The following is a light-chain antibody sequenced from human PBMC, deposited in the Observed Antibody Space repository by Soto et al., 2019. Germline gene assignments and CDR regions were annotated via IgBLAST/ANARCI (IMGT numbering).Light chain of an antibody. J-gene: IGLJ1*01. V-gene: IGLV2-18*02. Sequence: QSALTQPPSVYGSPGQSVTISCTGTSSDVGSYNRVSWYQQPPGTAPKLMIYEVSNRPSGVPDRFSGSKSGNTASLTISGLQAEDEADYYCSSYTNSSTPYDFGTGTKVTVL. CDR2: EVS. CDR1: SSDVGSYNR. CDR3: SSYTNSSTPYD.